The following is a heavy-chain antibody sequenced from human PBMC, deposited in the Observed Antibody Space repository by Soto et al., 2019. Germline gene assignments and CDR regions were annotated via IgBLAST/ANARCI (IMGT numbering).Heavy chain of an antibody. D-gene: IGHD2-8*01. Sequence: EVQLVESGGGLVQPGGSLRLSCAASGFTFSDHYMDWVRQAPGKGLEWVGRIRNRANSYSTHYAASVKGRFTISPDDSRTSLSLQMTSLKTEDTAVYYCVSVRIYADESGRPFDIWRQRTVVTVSS. CDR3: VSVRIYADESGRPFDI. CDR2: IRNRANSYST. CDR1: GFTFSDHY. V-gene: IGHV3-72*01. J-gene: IGHJ3*02.